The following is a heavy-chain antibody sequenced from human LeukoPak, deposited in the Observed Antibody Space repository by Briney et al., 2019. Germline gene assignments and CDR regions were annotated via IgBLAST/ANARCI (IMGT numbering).Heavy chain of an antibody. D-gene: IGHD6-13*01. J-gene: IGHJ4*02. CDR2: ISGSDDST. CDR1: GFTFSTYA. CDR3: AKRIHTSSWYAAFDS. V-gene: IGHV3-23*01. Sequence: GGSLRLSCTASGFTFSTYAMNWVRQAPGKGLEGVSAISGSDDSTYYADFVKGRFTLSRDNSKNTLYLQMNSLRAEDTALYYCAKRIHTSSWYAAFDSWGQGTLVTVSS.